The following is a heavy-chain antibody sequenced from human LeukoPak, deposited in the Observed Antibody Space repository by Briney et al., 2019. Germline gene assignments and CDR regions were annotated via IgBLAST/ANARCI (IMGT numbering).Heavy chain of an antibody. J-gene: IGHJ4*02. V-gene: IGHV3-23*01. D-gene: IGHD2-8*01. CDR3: AKDFGYCINGVCYGTPFDY. Sequence: GGSLRLSCAGSGFAFGTYAMSWVRQAPGMGLEWVSSISANGQATYYADSVEGRFTISRDNSKSTLYLQLNSLRAEDTAVYYCAKDFGYCINGVCYGTPFDYWGQGTLVTVSS. CDR1: GFAFGTYA. CDR2: ISANGQAT.